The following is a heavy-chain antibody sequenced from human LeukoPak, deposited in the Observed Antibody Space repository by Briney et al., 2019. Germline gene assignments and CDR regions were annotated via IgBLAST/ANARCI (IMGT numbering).Heavy chain of an antibody. CDR2: TYYRSNWDT. V-gene: IGHV6-1*01. CDR1: GDSVSSNSAS. CDR3: ARGHPSATSRVFDV. Sequence: QTLSLTCAISGDSVSSNSASWNWIRQSPSRGLEWLGGTYYRSNWDTDYAASVRSRITVNPDTSKNHFSLHLSSVTPEDTAVYYCARGHPSATSRVFDVWGQGTMVTVSS. J-gene: IGHJ3*01. D-gene: IGHD5-24*01.